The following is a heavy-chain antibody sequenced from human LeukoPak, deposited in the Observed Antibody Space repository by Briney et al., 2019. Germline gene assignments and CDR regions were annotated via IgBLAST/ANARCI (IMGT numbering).Heavy chain of an antibody. J-gene: IGHJ4*02. Sequence: GGSLRLSCAASGFTFSNTAMNWVRQAPGKGLEWVSVISGSGGSTYYADSVKGRFTVSRDNSKNTLYLQMNSLRLEDTAVYYCAKEGAYCGGDCYSYFDYWGQGTLVTVSS. V-gene: IGHV3-23*01. CDR1: GFTFSNTA. CDR2: ISGSGGST. D-gene: IGHD2-21*02. CDR3: AKEGAYCGGDCYSYFDY.